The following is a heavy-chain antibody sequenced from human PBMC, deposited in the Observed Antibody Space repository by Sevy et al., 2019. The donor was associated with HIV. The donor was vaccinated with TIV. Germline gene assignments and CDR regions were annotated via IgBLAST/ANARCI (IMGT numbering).Heavy chain of an antibody. J-gene: IGHJ4*02. V-gene: IGHV4-59*12. CDR3: ARPYRSGSYYKWAY. CDR1: GGPISNYY. Sequence: SETLSLTCTVSGGPISNYYWSWIRQPPGKRLEWIGYIYYSGSTNYNPSLESRVTISVDTSKNQFSLKLSSVTAADTAVYYCARPYRSGSYYKWAYWGQGTLVTVSS. CDR2: IYYSGST. D-gene: IGHD3-10*01.